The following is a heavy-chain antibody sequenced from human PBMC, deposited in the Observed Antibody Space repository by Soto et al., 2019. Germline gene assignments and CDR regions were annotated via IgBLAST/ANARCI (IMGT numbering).Heavy chain of an antibody. CDR1: GYTFTGYY. Sequence: ASVKVSCKASGYTFTGYYMHWVRQAPGQGLEWMGWINPNSGGTNYAQKFQGWVTMTRDTSGSTAYLELSSLRSEDTAVYYCARSIVVVTALDYWGQGTLVTVSS. J-gene: IGHJ4*02. CDR2: INPNSGGT. CDR3: ARSIVVVTALDY. V-gene: IGHV1-2*04. D-gene: IGHD2-21*02.